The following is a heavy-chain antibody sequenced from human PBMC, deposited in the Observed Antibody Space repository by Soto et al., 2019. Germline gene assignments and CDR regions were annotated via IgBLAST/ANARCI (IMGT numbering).Heavy chain of an antibody. D-gene: IGHD2-15*01. V-gene: IGHV3-30*04. Sequence: QLQLVESGGGVVQPGRSLRLSCAASASTFSNYIMHWVRQAPGEGLEWVAFISYDGSNSNYADFVEGRFTISRDNPKNMLYLQLSSLRPDDTAVYYCAGGDNYYALGVWGQGTTVTVS. CDR2: ISYDGSNS. J-gene: IGHJ6*02. CDR3: AGGDNYYALGV. CDR1: ASTFSNYI.